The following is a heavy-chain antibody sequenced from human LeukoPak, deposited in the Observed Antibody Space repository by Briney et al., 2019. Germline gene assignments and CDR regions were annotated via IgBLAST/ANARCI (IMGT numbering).Heavy chain of an antibody. J-gene: IGHJ4*02. V-gene: IGHV1-69*04. CDR3: AREGVWGNSYFDY. D-gene: IGHD4-23*01. CDR2: IIPIFGIA. CDR1: GGTFSSYA. Sequence: SVKVSCKASGGTFSSYAIGWVRQAPGQGLEWMGRIIPIFGIANYAQKFQGRVTITADKSTSTAYMELSSLGSEDTAVYYCAREGVWGNSYFDYWGQGTLVTVSS.